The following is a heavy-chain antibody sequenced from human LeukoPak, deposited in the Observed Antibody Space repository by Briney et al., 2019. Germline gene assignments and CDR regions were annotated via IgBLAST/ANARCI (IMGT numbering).Heavy chain of an antibody. V-gene: IGHV3-7*01. CDR2: INQDGSEK. CDR3: ARDLTSYRRDY. Sequence: GGSLRLSCAASGFTFSTYWMTWVRQAPGKGLEWVANINQDGSEKYYVDSVKGRTTISRDNAKNSLYLQMNSLRAEDTAVYYCARDLTSYRRDYWGQGTLVTVSS. D-gene: IGHD2-2*01. J-gene: IGHJ4*02. CDR1: GFTFSTYW.